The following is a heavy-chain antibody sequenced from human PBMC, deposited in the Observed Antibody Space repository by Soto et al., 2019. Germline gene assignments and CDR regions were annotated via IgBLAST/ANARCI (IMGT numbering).Heavy chain of an antibody. CDR2: IAGSGGDI. J-gene: IGHJ4*02. Sequence: PGGSLRLSCVASSFTFSSYAMAWVRQAPGKGLQWVSSIAGSGGDISYADSVKGRFTISRDNSKNTLYLQMNSLRAEDTAVYYSANWYCSGGSCYSGIGGPFDYWGQGTLVTVSS. CDR3: ANWYCSGGSCYSGIGGPFDY. V-gene: IGHV3-23*01. CDR1: SFTFSSYA. D-gene: IGHD2-15*01.